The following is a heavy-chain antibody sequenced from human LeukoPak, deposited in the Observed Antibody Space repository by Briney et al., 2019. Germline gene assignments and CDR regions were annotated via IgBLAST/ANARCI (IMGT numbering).Heavy chain of an antibody. CDR3: AYSSSGWTMFDY. J-gene: IGHJ4*02. D-gene: IGHD6-19*01. V-gene: IGHV1-8*01. CDR1: GYTFTSYD. Sequence: APVKVSCKASGYTFTSYDINWVRQATGQGLEWMGWMNPNSGNTGYAQKFQGRVTMTRNTSISTAYMELSSLRSEDTAVYYCAYSSSGWTMFDYWGQGTLVTVSS. CDR2: MNPNSGNT.